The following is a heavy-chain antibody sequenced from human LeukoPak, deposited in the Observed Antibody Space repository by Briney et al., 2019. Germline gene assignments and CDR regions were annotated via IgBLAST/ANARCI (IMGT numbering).Heavy chain of an antibody. CDR3: AKDFGSYSVTYFDY. V-gene: IGHV3-23*01. D-gene: IGHD1-26*01. J-gene: IGHJ4*02. Sequence: GGSLRLSCAASGFTFSNYGMSWVRQAPGKGLEWVSGSGSGGSSYYADSVKGRFTNSRDNSKNTLYLQMNSLRAEDTAVYYCAKDFGSYSVTYFDYWGQGTLVTVSS. CDR2: SGSGGSS. CDR1: GFTFSNYG.